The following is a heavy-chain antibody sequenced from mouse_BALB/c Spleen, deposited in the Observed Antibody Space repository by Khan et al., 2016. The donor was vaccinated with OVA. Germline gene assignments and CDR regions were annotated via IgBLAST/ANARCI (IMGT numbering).Heavy chain of an antibody. CDR3: ARVGFSGTMDY. CDR2: INTYSGEP. CDR1: GYTFTKNG. Sequence: QIQLVQSGPELKKPGEPVKISCKASGYTFTKNGMNWAKQAPVKGLKWMGWINTYSGEPTYADDFKGRFAFSLETSASTAYLQINNLKNEDTATYFCARVGFSGTMDYWGQGTSVTVSS. J-gene: IGHJ4*01. V-gene: IGHV9-3-1*01.